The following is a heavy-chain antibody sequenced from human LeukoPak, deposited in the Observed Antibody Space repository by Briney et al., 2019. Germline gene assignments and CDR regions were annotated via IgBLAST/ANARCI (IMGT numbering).Heavy chain of an antibody. Sequence: SQTLSLTCTVSGASISSYYWSWIRQPPGKGLEWIGYIYYSGSTNYNPSLKSRATISVDTPKNQSTLNLTSLTAAAPAVNYCARYEAVAGVFDFWGQGTLVTVSS. D-gene: IGHD6-19*01. CDR2: IYYSGST. CDR1: GASISSYY. CDR3: ARYEAVAGVFDF. J-gene: IGHJ4*02. V-gene: IGHV4-59*08.